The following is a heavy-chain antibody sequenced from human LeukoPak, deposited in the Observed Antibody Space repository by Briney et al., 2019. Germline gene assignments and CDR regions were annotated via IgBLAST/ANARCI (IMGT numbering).Heavy chain of an antibody. CDR1: GFTFSNYG. D-gene: IGHD2-8*01. CDR2: ISYDGSNK. Sequence: GGSLRLSCAASGFTFSNYGMHWVRQAPDKGLEWVAVISYDGSNKYFADSVKGRFTISRDNSKNTLYLQMNSLRAEDTAVYYCANGCTNGVCYFDYWGQGTLVTVSS. J-gene: IGHJ4*02. V-gene: IGHV3-30*18. CDR3: ANGCTNGVCYFDY.